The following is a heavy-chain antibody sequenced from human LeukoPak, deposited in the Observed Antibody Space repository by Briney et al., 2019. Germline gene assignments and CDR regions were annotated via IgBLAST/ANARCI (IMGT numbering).Heavy chain of an antibody. D-gene: IGHD4-17*01. J-gene: IGHJ4*02. CDR1: GVSISSYY. CDR2: IYYSGST. V-gene: IGHV4-59*06. Sequence: SETLSLTCTVSGVSISSYYWSWIRQPPGKGLEWIGYIYYSGSTYYNPSLKSRVTISVDTSKNQFSLKLSSVAAADTAVYYCARYGDYFDYWGQGTLVTVSS. CDR3: ARYGDYFDY.